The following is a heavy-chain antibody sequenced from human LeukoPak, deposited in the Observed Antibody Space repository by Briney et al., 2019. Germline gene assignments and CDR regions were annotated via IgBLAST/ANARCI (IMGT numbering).Heavy chain of an antibody. V-gene: IGHV3-23*01. D-gene: IGHD4-17*01. CDR2: ISARGDST. Sequence: GGSLRLSCAASGFTFSSYAVSWVRQAPGKGLEWVSAISARGDSTYYADSVEGRFTISRDNSKNTLYLQVNSLRGEDTALYCCARGAYGDYDYWGQGTLVTVSS. CDR3: ARGAYGDYDY. J-gene: IGHJ4*02. CDR1: GFTFSSYA.